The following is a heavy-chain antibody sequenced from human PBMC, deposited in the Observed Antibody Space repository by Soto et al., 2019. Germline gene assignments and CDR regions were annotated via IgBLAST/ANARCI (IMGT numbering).Heavy chain of an antibody. D-gene: IGHD2-15*01. J-gene: IGHJ2*01. Sequence: QVQLVQSGAEVKKPGSSVKVSCKASGGTFSSYAISWVRQAPGQGLEWMGGIIPIFGTANYAQKFQGRVTITADKSSSXXYMELSSLRSEATAVYYCARVVTVVKSFHYWYFDLWGRGTLVTVSS. CDR1: GGTFSSYA. V-gene: IGHV1-69*14. CDR3: ARVVTVVKSFHYWYFDL. CDR2: IIPIFGTA.